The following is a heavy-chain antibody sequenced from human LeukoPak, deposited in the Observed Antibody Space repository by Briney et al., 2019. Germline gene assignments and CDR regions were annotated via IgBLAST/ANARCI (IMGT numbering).Heavy chain of an antibody. V-gene: IGHV1-8*01. Sequence: ASVKVSCKASGYTFTSYDINWVRQATGQGLEWMGWMNPNSGNTGYAQKFQGRVTVTRDTPTNTVYMELSSLRTEDTAVYYCASVYLHGMDVWGQGTTVTVSS. J-gene: IGHJ6*02. CDR2: MNPNSGNT. CDR1: GYTFTSYD. D-gene: IGHD2-8*01. CDR3: ASVYLHGMDV.